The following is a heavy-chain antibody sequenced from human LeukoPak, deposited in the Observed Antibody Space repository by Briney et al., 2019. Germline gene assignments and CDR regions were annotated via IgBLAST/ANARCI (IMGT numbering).Heavy chain of an antibody. D-gene: IGHD4-17*01. Sequence: GGSLRLSRAASGFTFSSYEMNWVRQAPGKGLQWVSYISSSGSNTYYADSVKGRFTIYRDNAKNSLYLQMNSLSAEDTAVYYCAREDYGDSFDYWGQGTLVTVSS. CDR2: ISSSGSNT. CDR1: GFTFSSYE. CDR3: AREDYGDSFDY. V-gene: IGHV3-48*03. J-gene: IGHJ4*02.